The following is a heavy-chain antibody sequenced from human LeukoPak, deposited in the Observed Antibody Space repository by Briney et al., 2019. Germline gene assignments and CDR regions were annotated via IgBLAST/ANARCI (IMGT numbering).Heavy chain of an antibody. CDR3: ARDLYYYDLRAFDI. CDR1: DESFSGYY. J-gene: IGHJ3*02. D-gene: IGHD3-22*01. Sequence: PSETLSLTCAVYDESFSGYYCSWIRQPPRKGLEWIGEIDHSGSANYNPSLQSRVTISVDTSKNQFSLKVSSVSAADTVVYYCARDLYYYDLRAFDIWGQGTMVTVSS. V-gene: IGHV4-34*01. CDR2: IDHSGSA.